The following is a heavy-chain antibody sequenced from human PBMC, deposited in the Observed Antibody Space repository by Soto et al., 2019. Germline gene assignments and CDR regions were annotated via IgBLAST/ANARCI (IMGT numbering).Heavy chain of an antibody. CDR1: GYTFTSYA. D-gene: IGHD5-12*01. CDR3: ARDRYSGYDLGYFGY. CDR2: INAGNGNT. Sequence: ASVKVSCKASGYTFTSYAMHWVRQAPGQRLEWMGWINAGNGNTKYSQKFQGRVTITRDTSASTAYMELSSLRSEDTAVYYCARDRYSGYDLGYFGYWGQGTLVTVSS. V-gene: IGHV1-3*01. J-gene: IGHJ4*02.